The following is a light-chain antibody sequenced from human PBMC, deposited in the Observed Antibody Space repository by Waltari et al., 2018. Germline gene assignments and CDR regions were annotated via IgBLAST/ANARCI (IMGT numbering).Light chain of an antibody. V-gene: IGLV2-11*01. CDR2: DVS. Sequence: QSALTHPRSVSGSPGQSVTISCTGISSDVGGYNYVSRYQQHPGKAPKLMIYDVSKRLSGVPDRFSGSKSGNTASLTISGLQAEDETDYYCCSYAGSYTDVVFGGGTKLTVL. CDR1: SSDVGGYNY. J-gene: IGLJ2*01. CDR3: CSYAGSYTDVV.